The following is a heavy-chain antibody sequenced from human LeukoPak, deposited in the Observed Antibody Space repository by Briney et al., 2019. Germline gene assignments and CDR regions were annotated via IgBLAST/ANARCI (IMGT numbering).Heavy chain of an antibody. CDR2: INPSSGGT. V-gene: IGHV1-2*02. CDR1: GYTFTGYY. D-gene: IGHD3-22*01. J-gene: IGHJ3*02. Sequence: ASVKVSCKASGYTFTGYYMHWVRQAPGQGLEWMGWINPSSGGTNYARKFQGRVTVTRDTSISTAYMDLSRLRSDDTAVYYCARAGVWDYSDSSGYHNAAFDIWGQGTMVTVSS. CDR3: ARAGVWDYSDSSGYHNAAFDI.